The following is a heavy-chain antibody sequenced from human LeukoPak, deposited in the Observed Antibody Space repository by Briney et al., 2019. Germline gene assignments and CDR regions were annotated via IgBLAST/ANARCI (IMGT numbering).Heavy chain of an antibody. D-gene: IGHD6-19*01. CDR2: IGTAGDT. J-gene: IGHJ3*02. CDR3: AREGPYSSGLSGAFDI. V-gene: IGHV3-13*01. Sequence: GGSLRLSCAASGFTFSSYDMHWARQATGKGLEWVSAIGTAGDTYYPGSVKGRFTISRENAKNSLYLQMNSLRAGDTAVYYCAREGPYSSGLSGAFDIWGQGTMVTVSS. CDR1: GFTFSSYD.